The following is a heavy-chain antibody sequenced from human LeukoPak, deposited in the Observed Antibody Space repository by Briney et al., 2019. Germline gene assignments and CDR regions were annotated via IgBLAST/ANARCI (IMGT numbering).Heavy chain of an antibody. CDR1: GFTFTSYA. J-gene: IGHJ4*02. D-gene: IGHD2-2*01. CDR3: ANLGSSELRVPASQGN. Sequence: PGRSLSLSCAASGFTFTSYAMHWVRQAPGKGLEWVAFISYDGSNKYYADSVKGRFTISRDNFKNTVFLQMSSLRVEDTAVYYCANLGSSELRVPASQGNWGQGTLVTVSS. CDR2: ISYDGSNK. V-gene: IGHV3-30-3*01.